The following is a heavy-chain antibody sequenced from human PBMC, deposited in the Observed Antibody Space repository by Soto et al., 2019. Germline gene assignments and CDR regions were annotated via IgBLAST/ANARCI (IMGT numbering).Heavy chain of an antibody. CDR2: IFYNGIT. Sequence: PSETLSLTCTVSGGSISSISHSWGWIRQSPGQGLEWIGNIFYNGITYYNPSLKSRVTISADTSKNHFSLKLRSVTVADTAVYSCARPVTGTQYYFDFWGQGSLVNV. CDR3: ARPVTGTQYYFDF. J-gene: IGHJ4*02. V-gene: IGHV4-39*02. D-gene: IGHD1-1*01. CDR1: GGSISSISHS.